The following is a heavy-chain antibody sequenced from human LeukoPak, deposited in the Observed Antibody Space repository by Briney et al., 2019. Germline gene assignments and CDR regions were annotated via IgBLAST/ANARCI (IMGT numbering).Heavy chain of an antibody. CDR1: GGSISSYY. CDR2: IYTSGST. Sequence: SETLSLTCTVSGGSISSYYWSWIRQPAGKGLEWIGRIYTSGSTNYNPSLKSRVTMSVDTSKNQFSLKLSSVTAADTAVYYCARGFYDFWSAQGGWFDPWGQGTLVTVSS. J-gene: IGHJ5*02. CDR3: ARGFYDFWSAQGGWFDP. D-gene: IGHD3-3*01. V-gene: IGHV4-4*07.